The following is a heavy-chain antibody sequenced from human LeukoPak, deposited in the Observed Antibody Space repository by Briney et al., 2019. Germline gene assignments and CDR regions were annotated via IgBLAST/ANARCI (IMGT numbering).Heavy chain of an antibody. J-gene: IGHJ6*02. D-gene: IGHD6-6*01. Sequence: ASVKVSCKASGYTFTSYGISWVRQAPGQGLEWMGWISAYNGNTNYAQKLQGRVTMTTDTSTSTAYMELRSLRSDDTAVYYCARDTPIQFSSSSHYYYCMDVWGQGTTVTVSS. CDR3: ARDTPIQFSSSSHYYYCMDV. CDR1: GYTFTSYG. V-gene: IGHV1-18*01. CDR2: ISAYNGNT.